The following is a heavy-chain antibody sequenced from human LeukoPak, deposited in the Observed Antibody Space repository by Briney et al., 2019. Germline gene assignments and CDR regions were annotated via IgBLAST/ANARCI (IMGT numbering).Heavy chain of an antibody. CDR2: IIPIFGTA. V-gene: IGHV1-69*13. D-gene: IGHD3-22*01. Sequence: ASVKVSCKASGGTFSSYAISWVRQAPGQGLEWMGGIIPIFGTANYAQKFQGRVTITADESTSTAYMELSSLRSEDTAVYYCARETGTTTYYYDSSGYCLDYWGQGTLVTVSS. J-gene: IGHJ4*02. CDR1: GGTFSSYA. CDR3: ARETGTTTYYYDSSGYCLDY.